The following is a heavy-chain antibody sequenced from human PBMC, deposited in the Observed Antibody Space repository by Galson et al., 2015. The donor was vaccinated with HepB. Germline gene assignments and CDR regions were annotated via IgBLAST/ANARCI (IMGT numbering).Heavy chain of an antibody. CDR1: GASFTDYY. J-gene: IGHJ6*02. Sequence: QVQLQESGPGLVKPSQTLSLTCAVYGASFTDYYWNWIRQPPGKGPEWIGEINHGGIPKYNPSLKSRVTISIDTSKKQFSLAFNSVTAADTAAYYCPSFFGSGSFFMDVWGQGTAVTVSS. V-gene: IGHV4-34*01. D-gene: IGHD3-10*01. CDR2: INHGGIP. CDR3: PSFFGSGSFFMDV.